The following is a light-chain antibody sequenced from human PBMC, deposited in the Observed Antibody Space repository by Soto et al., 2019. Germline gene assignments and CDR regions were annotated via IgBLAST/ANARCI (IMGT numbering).Light chain of an antibody. CDR1: QSVSSY. CDR2: DAS. J-gene: IGKJ3*01. Sequence: EIVITQSPATLSVSPGERATLSCRASQSVSSYLAWYQQKPGQAPRLLIYDASNWATGIPARFSGSGSGIDFTLTISSLEPEDFAVYYCQQRSNWLFGPGTKVDNK. V-gene: IGKV3-11*01. CDR3: QQRSNWL.